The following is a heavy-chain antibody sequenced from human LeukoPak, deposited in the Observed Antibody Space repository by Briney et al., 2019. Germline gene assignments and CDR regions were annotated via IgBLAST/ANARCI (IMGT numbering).Heavy chain of an antibody. D-gene: IGHD3-22*01. CDR2: IHYSGST. J-gene: IGHJ4*02. V-gene: IGHV4-59*08. Sequence: SETLSLTCTVSGGSITSFYWSWIRQPAGKGLEWIGYIHYSGSTNYNPSLKSRVTMSIDTSKKQFSLKLPSVTAADTAMYYCARKGTMIVAPIDSRGQGTLITVSS. CDR1: GGSITSFY. CDR3: ARKGTMIVAPIDS.